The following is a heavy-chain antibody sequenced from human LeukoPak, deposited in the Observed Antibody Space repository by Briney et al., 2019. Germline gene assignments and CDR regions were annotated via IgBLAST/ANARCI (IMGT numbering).Heavy chain of an antibody. D-gene: IGHD3-16*02. J-gene: IGHJ1*01. CDR1: RGTLSPYG. CDR3: ARDNFAPSGVKYFQL. CDR2: IIPKLGSA. Sequence: GASVKVSCEASRGTLSPYGIGWVRQAPGQGLEWMGGIIPKLGSANYAQKFQDRLTLTTDESTSTAYMELSNLRSEDTAVYFCARDNFAPSGVKYFQLWGPGTLVAVSS. V-gene: IGHV1-69*05.